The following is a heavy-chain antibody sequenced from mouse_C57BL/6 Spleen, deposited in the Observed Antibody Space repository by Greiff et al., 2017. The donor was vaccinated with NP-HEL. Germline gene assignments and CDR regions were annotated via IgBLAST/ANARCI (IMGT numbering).Heavy chain of an antibody. V-gene: IGHV1-15*01. CDR1: GYTFTDYE. Sequence: VQLQQPGAELVRPGASVTLSCKASGYTFTDYEMHWVKQTPVHGLEWIGAIDPETGGTAYNQKFKGKAILTADKSSSTAYMELRSLTSEDSAVYYCTRHYGSSYLFAYWGQGTLVTVSA. CDR2: IDPETGGT. CDR3: TRHYGSSYLFAY. J-gene: IGHJ3*01. D-gene: IGHD1-1*01.